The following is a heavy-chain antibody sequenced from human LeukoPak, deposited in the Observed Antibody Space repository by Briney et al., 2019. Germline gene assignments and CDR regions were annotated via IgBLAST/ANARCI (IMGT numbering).Heavy chain of an antibody. D-gene: IGHD6-19*01. CDR2: ISDDGSDK. Sequence: GGSLRLSCAASGFTFSGSAMHWVRQAPGKGLEWVAVISDDGSDKYYVDSVKGRFTISRDNSKNTLYLQMNSLRPEDTAVYYCTKAKVAVAGGFDYWGQGTLVTVSS. J-gene: IGHJ4*02. CDR3: TKAKVAVAGGFDY. CDR1: GFTFSGSA. V-gene: IGHV3-30*04.